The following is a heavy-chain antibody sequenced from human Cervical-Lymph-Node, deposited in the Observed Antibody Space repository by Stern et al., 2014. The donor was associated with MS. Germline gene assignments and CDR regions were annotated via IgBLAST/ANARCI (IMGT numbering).Heavy chain of an antibody. CDR2: IGSRGDVT. D-gene: IGHD3-10*01. V-gene: IGHV3-11*01. CDR3: VRADGSVDDY. CDR1: GFTFSAYY. J-gene: IGHJ4*02. Sequence: VQLLESGGGLVKPGESLTLSCKASGFTFSAYYMSWIRQAPGKGLAWNSFIGSRGDVTYYADSVRGRLTISRDNAKNSLYLQLNSLRAEDTAVYYCVRADGSVDDYWGQGTLVTVSS.